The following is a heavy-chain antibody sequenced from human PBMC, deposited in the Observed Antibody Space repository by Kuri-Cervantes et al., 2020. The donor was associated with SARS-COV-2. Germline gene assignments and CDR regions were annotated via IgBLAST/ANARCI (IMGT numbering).Heavy chain of an antibody. CDR2: INNSGGST. CDR1: GFTFSTYA. V-gene: IGHV3-23*01. Sequence: GESLKISCAASGFTFSTYAMNWVRQAPGKRLEWVSTINNSGGSTYYADPVEGRFTNSRDNFKNTLYLQMNSLRAEDTAVYYCAKVIYSGGGAFDIWGQGTVVTVSS. CDR3: AKVIYSGGGAFDI. D-gene: IGHD3-16*01. J-gene: IGHJ3*02.